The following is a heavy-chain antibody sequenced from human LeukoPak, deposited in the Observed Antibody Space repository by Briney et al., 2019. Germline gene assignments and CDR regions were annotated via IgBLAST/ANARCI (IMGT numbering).Heavy chain of an antibody. Sequence: SETLSLTCTVSGGSLSSYYWSWIRQPAGKGLEWIGRIYTSGSTNYNPSLKSRVTMSVDTSKNQFSLKLSSVTAADTAVYYGARAARGFSSGSYYVIWGQGTMVTVSS. V-gene: IGHV4-4*07. CDR1: GGSLSSYY. CDR3: ARAARGFSSGSYYVI. D-gene: IGHD1-26*01. CDR2: IYTSGST. J-gene: IGHJ3*02.